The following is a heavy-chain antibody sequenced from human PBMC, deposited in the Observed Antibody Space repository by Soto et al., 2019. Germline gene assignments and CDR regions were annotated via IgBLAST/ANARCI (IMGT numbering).Heavy chain of an antibody. CDR1: GFTFSSYW. V-gene: IGHV3-7*03. CDR2: IKQDGSEK. J-gene: IGHJ6*02. Sequence: PGGSLRLSXAASGFTFSSYWMSWVRQAPGKGLEWVANIKQDGSEKYYVDSVKGRFTISRDNAKNSLYLQMNSLRAEDTAVYYCAREGIAAAVTGYYYYYGMDVWGQGTTVTVSS. D-gene: IGHD6-13*01. CDR3: AREGIAAAVTGYYYYYGMDV.